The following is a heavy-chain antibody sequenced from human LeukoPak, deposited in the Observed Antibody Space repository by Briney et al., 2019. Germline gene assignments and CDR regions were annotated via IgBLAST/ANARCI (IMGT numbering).Heavy chain of an antibody. CDR1: GFTFSSYW. V-gene: IGHV3-74*01. J-gene: IGHJ4*02. D-gene: IGHD4-17*01. CDR2: INTDGSTT. Sequence: PGGSLRLSCAASGFTFSSYWMYWVRQAQGKGLVWVSRINTDGSTTNYADSVKGRFTISRDNAKNTLYLQMNSLRAEDTAVYYCAAVTTADWGPGTLVTVSS. CDR3: AAVTTAD.